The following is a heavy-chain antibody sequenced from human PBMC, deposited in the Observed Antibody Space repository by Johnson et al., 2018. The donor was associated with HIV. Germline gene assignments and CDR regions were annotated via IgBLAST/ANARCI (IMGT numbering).Heavy chain of an antibody. CDR2: ISYDGSNK. CDR1: GFTFSSYA. J-gene: IGHJ3*02. Sequence: QVQLVESGGGLAQPGGSLRLSCAASGFTFSSYAMHWVRQAPGKGLEWVAVISYDGSNKYYTDSVKGRFTISRDNSKNTLYLQMNSLRAEDTAVYYCARGGLIVVVDGAFDIWGQGTMVTVSS. D-gene: IGHD2-21*01. CDR3: ARGGLIVVVDGAFDI. V-gene: IGHV3-30*04.